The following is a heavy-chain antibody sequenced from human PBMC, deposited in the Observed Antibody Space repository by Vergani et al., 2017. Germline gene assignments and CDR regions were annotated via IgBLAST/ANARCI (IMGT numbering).Heavy chain of an antibody. CDR2: ISGSGGST. CDR1: GFTFNHYA. D-gene: IGHD5-12*01. Sequence: EVQLVESGGGLVQSGGSLRLSCAASGFTFNHYAMNWVRQAPGKGLEWVSGISGSGGSTYYAGSVKGRFTISRDSSKNTLYLQMNSLSAGDTAVYYCAKANPRNSGYDYLYYYHAMDVWGQGTTVTVSS. J-gene: IGHJ6*02. V-gene: IGHV3-23*04. CDR3: AKANPRNSGYDYLYYYHAMDV.